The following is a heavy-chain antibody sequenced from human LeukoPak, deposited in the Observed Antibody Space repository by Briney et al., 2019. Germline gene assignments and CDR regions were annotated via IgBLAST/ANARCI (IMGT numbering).Heavy chain of an antibody. D-gene: IGHD4-17*01. V-gene: IGHV3-11*01. CDR3: ARDSDDYGDSFDF. Sequence: GGSLRLSCAASGFTFSDYYMSWIRQAPGKRLECVSYISSSGSTIYYADSVKGRFTISRDNAKNSLYLQMNGLRAEDTAVYYCARDSDDYGDSFDFWGQGTLVTVSS. CDR1: GFTFSDYY. J-gene: IGHJ4*02. CDR2: ISSSGSTI.